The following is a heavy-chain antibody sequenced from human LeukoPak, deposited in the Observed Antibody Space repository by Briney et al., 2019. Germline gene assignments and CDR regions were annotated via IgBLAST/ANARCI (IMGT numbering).Heavy chain of an antibody. CDR2: ISAYNGNT. CDR3: ARGTRFLEWSPTGVSAFDI. D-gene: IGHD3-3*01. CDR1: GYTLTGYY. Sequence: APVKVSCKASGYTLTGYYMHWVRQAPGQGLEWMGWISAYNGNTNYAQKLQGRVTMTTDTSTSTAYMELRSLRSDDTAVYYCARGTRFLEWSPTGVSAFDIWGQGTMVTVSS. V-gene: IGHV1-18*04. J-gene: IGHJ3*02.